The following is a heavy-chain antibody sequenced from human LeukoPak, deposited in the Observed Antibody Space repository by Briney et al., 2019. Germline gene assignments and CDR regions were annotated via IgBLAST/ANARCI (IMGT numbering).Heavy chain of an antibody. CDR1: GGSFSGHY. V-gene: IGHV4-34*01. CDR2: INHSENT. J-gene: IGHJ1*01. Sequence: PSETLSLTCVVCGGSFSGHYWSWIRQHPGQGLEWIGEINHSENTNYNPSLKSRVTISLDTSKNQFSLKLSSVTAADTAVYYCARGLPDYYDSRGQYFQHWGQGTLVSVSS. CDR3: ARGLPDYYDSRGQYFQH. D-gene: IGHD3-22*01.